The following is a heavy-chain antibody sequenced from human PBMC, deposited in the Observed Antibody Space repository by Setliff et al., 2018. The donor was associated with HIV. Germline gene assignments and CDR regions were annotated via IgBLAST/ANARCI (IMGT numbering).Heavy chain of an antibody. J-gene: IGHJ4*02. D-gene: IGHD5-18*01. CDR2: MYYSGST. Sequence: PSETLSLTCTVSGGSISSSSYYWGWVRQPPGKGLEWIGSMYYSGSTYYTPSLKSRITISLDTSKNQFSLRMSSVTAADTAVYYCARVFVDTAVLRVLEYYFDSWGRGTLVTVSS. CDR3: ARVFVDTAVLRVLEYYFDS. V-gene: IGHV4-39*07. CDR1: GGSISSSSYY.